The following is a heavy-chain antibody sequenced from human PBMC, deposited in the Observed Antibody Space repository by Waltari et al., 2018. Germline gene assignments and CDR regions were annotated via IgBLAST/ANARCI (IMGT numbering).Heavy chain of an antibody. D-gene: IGHD3-22*01. J-gene: IGHJ3*02. Sequence: QVQLVQSGAEVKKPGASVKVSCKASGYIFTGYYMHWVRQAPGQGLEWMGWINPNSGGTNYAQKFQGRVTMTRDTSISTAYMELSRLRSDDTAVFYCARGDYYYESSGGEAFDIWGQGTMVTVSS. CDR1: GYIFTGYY. V-gene: IGHV1-2*02. CDR2: INPNSGGT. CDR3: ARGDYYYESSGGEAFDI.